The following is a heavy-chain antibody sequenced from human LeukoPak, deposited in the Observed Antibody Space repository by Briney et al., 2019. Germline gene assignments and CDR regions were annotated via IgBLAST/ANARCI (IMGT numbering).Heavy chain of an antibody. CDR3: ARDFGDCSSTSCYSSWFDP. CDR1: GGSFSGYY. CDR2: INHSGST. Sequence: SETLSLTCAVYGGSFSGYYWSWIRQPPGKGLEWIGEINHSGSTNYNPSLKSRVTISVDMSKNQFSLKLSSVTAADTAVYYCARDFGDCSSTSCYSSWFDPWGQGTLVTVSS. D-gene: IGHD2-2*03. J-gene: IGHJ5*02. V-gene: IGHV4-34*01.